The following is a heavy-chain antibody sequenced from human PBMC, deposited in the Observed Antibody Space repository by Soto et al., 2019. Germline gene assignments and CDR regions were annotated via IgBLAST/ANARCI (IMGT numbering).Heavy chain of an antibody. J-gene: IGHJ5*02. CDR2: IYYSGST. CDR3: ARDGTFESGSYYENGFDP. V-gene: IGHV4-61*01. D-gene: IGHD1-26*01. Sequence: SETLSLTCTVSGGSVSSGSYYWSWIRQPPGKGLEWIGYIYYSGSTNYNPSLKSRVTISVDTSKNQFSLKLSSVTAADTAVYYCARDGTFESGSYYENGFDPWAQGTLVTVSS. CDR1: GGSVSSGSYY.